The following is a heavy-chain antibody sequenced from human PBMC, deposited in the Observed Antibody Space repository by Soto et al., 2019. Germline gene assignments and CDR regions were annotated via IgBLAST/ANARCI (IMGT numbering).Heavy chain of an antibody. CDR2: ISHDGSNK. CDR3: AKVVVSATHYYYYYDLDV. CDR1: GFTFRNYG. J-gene: IGHJ6*02. Sequence: GGSLRLSCAASGFTFRNYGMHWVRQAPGKGLEWVAVISHDGSNKYYADSVKGRFSISRDSSENTLYLQMNSLRAEDTAVYYCAKVVVSATHYYYYYDLDVWGQGTTVTVSS. D-gene: IGHD2-15*01. V-gene: IGHV3-30*18.